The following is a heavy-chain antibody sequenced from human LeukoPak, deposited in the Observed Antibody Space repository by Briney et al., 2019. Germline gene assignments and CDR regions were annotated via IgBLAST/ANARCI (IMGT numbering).Heavy chain of an antibody. J-gene: IGHJ5*02. CDR3: ARGADGVSSNSRGWFDP. CDR1: GFTFSSYS. V-gene: IGHV3-21*01. D-gene: IGHD2-15*01. CDR2: ISTSSSYI. Sequence: GGSLRLSCAASGFTFSSYSMNWVRRAPGKGLEWVSSISTSSSYIYYADSVRGRFTISRDNAKNSLYLQMNSLRAEDTAVYSCARGADGVSSNSRGWFDPWGQGTLVTVSS.